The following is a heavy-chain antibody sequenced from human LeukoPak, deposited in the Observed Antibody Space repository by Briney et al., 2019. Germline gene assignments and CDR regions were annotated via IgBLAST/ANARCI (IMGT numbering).Heavy chain of an antibody. CDR1: GGSISNYY. CDR2: IYYSGST. J-gene: IGHJ6*03. V-gene: IGHV4-59*12. Sequence: SETLSLTCTVSGGSISNYYWNWIRQPPGKGLEWIGYIYYSGSTYYNPSLKSRVTISVDTSKNQFSLKLSSVTAADTAVYYCARSYSSSWPPVYYYYMDVWGKGTTVTVSS. CDR3: ARSYSSSWPPVYYYYMDV. D-gene: IGHD6-13*01.